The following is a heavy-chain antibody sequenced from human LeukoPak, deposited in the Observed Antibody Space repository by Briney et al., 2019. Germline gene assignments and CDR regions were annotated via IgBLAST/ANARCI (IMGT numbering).Heavy chain of an antibody. CDR2: IYSGGST. J-gene: IGHJ4*02. V-gene: IGHV3-53*01. Sequence: PGGSLRLSCAASGFTVSSNYMSWVRQAPGKGLEWVSVIYSGGSTYYADSVKDRFTISRDNSKNTLYLQMNSLRAEDTAVYYCASPITSGWHAGFDYWGQGTLVTVSS. CDR3: ASPITSGWHAGFDY. D-gene: IGHD6-19*01. CDR1: GFTVSSNY.